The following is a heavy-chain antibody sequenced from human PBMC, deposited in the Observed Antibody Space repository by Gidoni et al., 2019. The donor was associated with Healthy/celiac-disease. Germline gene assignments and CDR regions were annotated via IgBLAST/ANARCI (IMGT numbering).Heavy chain of an antibody. J-gene: IGHJ6*02. Sequence: EVQLVESGGGLVQPGGSLRLSCAASGFTFSSYDMPWVRQATGKGLEWVSAIGTAGDTYYPGSVKGRFTISRENAKNSLYLQMNSLRAGDTAVYYCARDRQGDGMDVWGQGTTVTVSS. V-gene: IGHV3-13*01. CDR1: GFTFSSYD. CDR2: IGTAGDT. CDR3: ARDRQGDGMDV.